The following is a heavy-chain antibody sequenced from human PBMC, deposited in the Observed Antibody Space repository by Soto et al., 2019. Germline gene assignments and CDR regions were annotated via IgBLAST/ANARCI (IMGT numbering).Heavy chain of an antibody. V-gene: IGHV3-33*01. J-gene: IGHJ6*03. CDR1: GFTFSNYA. CDR3: ARDSGGDYHNYYMDV. CDR2: IWYDGSDK. Sequence: QMQLVESGGGVVQPGTSLRLSCAASGFTFSNYAMHWVRQAPGKGLEWVTIIWYDGSDKNYGDSVKGRFTISGDNSKNTLYLQMNSLRVEDTAVYYCARDSGGDYHNYYMDVWGKGTTVTVSS. D-gene: IGHD4-17*01.